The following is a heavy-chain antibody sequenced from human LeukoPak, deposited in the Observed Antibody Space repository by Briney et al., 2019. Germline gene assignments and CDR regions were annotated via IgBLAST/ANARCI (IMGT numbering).Heavy chain of an antibody. V-gene: IGHV3-21*01. J-gene: IGHJ4*02. Sequence: PGRSLRLSCAASGFTFSSYAMHWVRQASGKGLEWVSSISSSSSYIYYADSVKGRFTISRDNAKNSLYLQMNSLRAEDTAVYYCAGDRREAVADWGQGTLVTVSS. CDR1: GFTFSSYA. CDR2: ISSSSSYI. CDR3: AGDRREAVAD. D-gene: IGHD6-19*01.